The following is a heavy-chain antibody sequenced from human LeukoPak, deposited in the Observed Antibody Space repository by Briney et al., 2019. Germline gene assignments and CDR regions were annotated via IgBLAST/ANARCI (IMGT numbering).Heavy chain of an antibody. CDR2: ISGSGGVT. Sequence: PGGSLRLSCAASGFTFNSYAMSWVRQAPGKGLEWVSAISGSGGVTYYADSVKGRFTISRDNSMNTLYLQMDGLRAEDTAEYYCAKGFDTSGYDVWGQGTMVTVSS. J-gene: IGHJ3*01. D-gene: IGHD3-22*01. CDR3: AKGFDTSGYDV. V-gene: IGHV3-23*01. CDR1: GFTFNSYA.